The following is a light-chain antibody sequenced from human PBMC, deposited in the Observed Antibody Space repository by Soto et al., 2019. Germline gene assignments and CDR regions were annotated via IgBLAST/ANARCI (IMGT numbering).Light chain of an antibody. J-gene: IGKJ1*01. CDR1: QTISSW. V-gene: IGKV1-5*01. CDR2: HAS. CDR3: QQRSNWLWT. Sequence: DIQMTQSPSTLSGSVGDRVTITCRASQTISSWLAWYQQKPGKAPKLLIYHASTLESGVPSRFSGSGSGTDFTLTISSLEPEDFAVYYCQQRSNWLWTFGQGTKVDI.